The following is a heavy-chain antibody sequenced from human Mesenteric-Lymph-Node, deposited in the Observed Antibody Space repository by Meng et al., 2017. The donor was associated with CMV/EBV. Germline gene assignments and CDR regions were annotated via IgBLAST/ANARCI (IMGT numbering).Heavy chain of an antibody. V-gene: IGHV3-30*04. CDR1: GFTFSSYA. CDR2: ISYDGSNK. D-gene: IGHD1-1*01. CDR3: ARESPGTTYFDY. J-gene: IGHJ4*02. Sequence: GESLKISCAASGFTFSSYAMHWVRQAPGKGLEWVAVISYDGSNKYYADSVKGRFTISRDNSKNSLYLQMNSLRAEDTAVYYCARESPGTTYFDYWGQGTLVTVSS.